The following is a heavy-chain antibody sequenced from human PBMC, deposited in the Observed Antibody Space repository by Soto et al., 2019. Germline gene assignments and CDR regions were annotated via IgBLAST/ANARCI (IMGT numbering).Heavy chain of an antibody. CDR3: AKGKTSGWYYFDY. V-gene: IGHV3-23*01. CDR2: IGASGAGT. Sequence: GGSLRLSCAASGFTFSSYAMSWVRQAPGKGLEWVSAIGASGAGTYYAEYVKGRFTISRDNSKNTLYLQMNSLRAEDTAIYYCAKGKTSGWYYFDYWGQGALVTVSS. CDR1: GFTFSSYA. J-gene: IGHJ4*02. D-gene: IGHD6-19*01.